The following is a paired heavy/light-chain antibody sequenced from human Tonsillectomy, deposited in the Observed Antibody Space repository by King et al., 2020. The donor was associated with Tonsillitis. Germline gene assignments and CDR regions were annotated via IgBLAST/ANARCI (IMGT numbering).Heavy chain of an antibody. Sequence: EVQLVQSGAEVKKPGESLKISCKGSGYSFTSYWIGWVRQMPGKGLEWMGIIYPGDSDTRYSPSFQGQVTISADKSISTAYLQWSSLKASDTAMYYCARLSPHGIPYYYDSSGYYPAFDIWGQGTMVTVSS. CDR3: ARLSPHGIPYYYDSSGYYPAFDI. D-gene: IGHD3-22*01. J-gene: IGHJ3*02. CDR2: IYPGDSDT. CDR1: GYSFTSYW. V-gene: IGHV5-51*01.
Light chain of an antibody. V-gene: IGKV2-30*02. CDR3: MQGTHWPIT. CDR2: KVS. CDR1: QSLVHSDGNTY. J-gene: IGKJ4*01. Sequence: DVVMTQSPLSLPVTLGQPASISCRSSQSLVHSDGNTYLNWFQQRPGQSPRRLIYKVSNRDSGVPDRFSGSGSGTDFTLKISRVEAEDVGVYYCMQGTHWPITFGGGTKVEIK.